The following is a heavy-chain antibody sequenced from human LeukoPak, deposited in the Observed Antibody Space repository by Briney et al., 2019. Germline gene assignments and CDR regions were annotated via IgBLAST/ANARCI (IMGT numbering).Heavy chain of an antibody. CDR2: ISGSGGST. D-gene: IGHD2-2*02. CDR3: AKDRVDCSSTSCYTLEYFQR. CDR1: GFTFSSYA. V-gene: IGHV3-23*01. Sequence: GGSLRLSRAASGFTFSSYAMSWVRQAPGKGLEWVSAISGSGGSTYYADSVKGRFTISRDNSKNTLYLQMNSLRAEDTAVYYCAKDRVDCSSTSCYTLEYFQRWGQGTLVTVSS. J-gene: IGHJ1*01.